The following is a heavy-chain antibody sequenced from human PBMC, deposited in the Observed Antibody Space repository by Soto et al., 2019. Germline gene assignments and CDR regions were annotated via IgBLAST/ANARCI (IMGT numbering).Heavy chain of an antibody. CDR3: AASCVGCRGFNYYGMDV. J-gene: IGHJ6*02. CDR2: IYYSGST. V-gene: IGHV4-34*09. Sequence: SETLSLTCAVYGGSFSGYYYTWVRQPPGTGLEWIGYIYYSGSTCYNPSLKSRVTISVDTSKNQFSLKLSSVTAADTAVYYCAASCVGCRGFNYYGMDVWGQGTTVTVSS. CDR1: GGSFSGYY. D-gene: IGHD5-12*01.